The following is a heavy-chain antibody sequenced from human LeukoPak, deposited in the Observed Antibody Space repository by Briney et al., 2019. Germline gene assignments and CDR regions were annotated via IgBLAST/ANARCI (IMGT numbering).Heavy chain of an antibody. V-gene: IGHV1-8*01. J-gene: IGHJ4*02. CDR3: ARLLRAYYGSGSYS. D-gene: IGHD3-10*01. Sequence: ASVKVSCKASGYTFTTYDINWVRQATGQGLEWMGWINPNSGNTGYAQKFQGRVTMTRNTSISTAYMELRSLRSEDTAVYYCARLLRAYYGSGSYSWGQGTLVTVSS. CDR1: GYTFTTYD. CDR2: INPNSGNT.